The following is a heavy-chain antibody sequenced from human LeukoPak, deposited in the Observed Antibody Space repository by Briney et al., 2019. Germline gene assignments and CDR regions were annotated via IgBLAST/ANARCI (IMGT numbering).Heavy chain of an antibody. CDR2: INHSGST. CDR1: GGSFSGYY. D-gene: IGHD3-10*01. J-gene: IGHJ5*02. Sequence: SETLSLTRAVYGGSFSGYYWSWIRQPPGKGLEWIGEINHSGSTNYNPSLKSRVTISVDTSKNQFSLKLSSVTAADTAVYYCARGRTRVSHYYGSGSHNWFDPWGQGTLVTVSS. V-gene: IGHV4-34*01. CDR3: ARGRTRVSHYYGSGSHNWFDP.